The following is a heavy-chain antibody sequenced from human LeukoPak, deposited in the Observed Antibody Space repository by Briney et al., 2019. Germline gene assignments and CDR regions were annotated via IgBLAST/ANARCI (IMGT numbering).Heavy chain of an antibody. J-gene: IGHJ4*02. D-gene: IGHD6-19*01. Sequence: PGGSLRLSCAAPGFTFRDHYMDWFGQAQGKGLEGVGRSRNKANRYTTDYAASVKGRFTISRDDSKNSLYLQMNSLKTEDTAVYYCARAYTSGWYSPGYWGQGTLVTVSS. CDR1: GFTFRDHY. CDR2: SRNKANRYTT. V-gene: IGHV3-72*01. CDR3: ARAYTSGWYSPGY.